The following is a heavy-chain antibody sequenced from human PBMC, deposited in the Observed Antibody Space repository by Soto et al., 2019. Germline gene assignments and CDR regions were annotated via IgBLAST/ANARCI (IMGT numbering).Heavy chain of an antibody. Sequence: ETLSLTCTVSGGSISSYYWSWIRQPPGKGLEWIGYTYYSGSTNYNPSLKSRVTISVDTSKNQFSLKLSSVTAADTAVYYCARAIRFLESRGGYGMDVWGQGTTVTVSS. CDR2: TYYSGST. CDR3: ARAIRFLESRGGYGMDV. J-gene: IGHJ6*02. D-gene: IGHD3-3*01. V-gene: IGHV4-59*01. CDR1: GGSISSYY.